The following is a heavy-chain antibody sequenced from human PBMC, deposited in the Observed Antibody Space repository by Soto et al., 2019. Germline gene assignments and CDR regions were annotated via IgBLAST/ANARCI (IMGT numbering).Heavy chain of an antibody. J-gene: IGHJ4*02. CDR3: ARVGGDDFGDSGGFDY. CDR2: IYYSGRT. V-gene: IGHV4-59*01. CDR1: GGSIRGYF. Sequence: SETLSLTCTVSGGSIRGYFWTWMRHPPGKGLEWIGYIYYSGRTNYNPSLKSRVSISVDTSKNHFSLQLGSVTAADTAVYYCARVGGDDFGDSGGFDYWGQGTLVTVSS. D-gene: IGHD4-17*01.